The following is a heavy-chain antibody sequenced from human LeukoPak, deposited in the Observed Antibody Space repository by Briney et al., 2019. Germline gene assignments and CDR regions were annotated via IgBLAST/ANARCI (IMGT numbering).Heavy chain of an antibody. CDR1: GYTFTSYD. J-gene: IGHJ4*02. Sequence: ASVKVSCKASGYTFTSYDINWVRQATGQGLEWMGWMNPNSGNTGYAQKFQGRVTMTRNTSIGTAYMELSSLRSEDTAVYYCARGSLWFAEERAPGGSNWGQGTLVTVSS. D-gene: IGHD3-10*01. CDR3: ARGSLWFAEERAPGGSN. CDR2: MNPNSGNT. V-gene: IGHV1-8*01.